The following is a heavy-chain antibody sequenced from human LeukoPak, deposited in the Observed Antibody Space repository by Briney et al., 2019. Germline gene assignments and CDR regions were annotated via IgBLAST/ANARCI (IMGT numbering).Heavy chain of an antibody. D-gene: IGHD3/OR15-3a*01. Sequence: GGSLRLSCAASEFTFSSCSMNWVRQAPGKGLEWVSSISSTSSYIYYADSVKGRFTVSRDNAKNSLYLQMNSLRAEDTAVYYCAKAGRDSHFDYWGQGTLVTVSS. CDR1: EFTFSSCS. J-gene: IGHJ4*02. CDR2: ISSTSSYI. V-gene: IGHV3-21*01. CDR3: AKAGRDSHFDY.